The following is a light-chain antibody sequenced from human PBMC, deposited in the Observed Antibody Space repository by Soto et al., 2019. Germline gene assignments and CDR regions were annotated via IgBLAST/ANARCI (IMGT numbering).Light chain of an antibody. J-gene: IGKJ1*01. CDR1: QSISNW. V-gene: IGKV1-5*01. CDR3: QHYKSYPWT. Sequence: DIQMTQSPSTLSASVGDRVTITCRASQSISNWLAWYQQKPGKAPSLLIYDASSLESGVPSRFSGSRSGTEFTLTISSLQPDDFATYYCQHYKSYPWTFGQGTKVDIK. CDR2: DAS.